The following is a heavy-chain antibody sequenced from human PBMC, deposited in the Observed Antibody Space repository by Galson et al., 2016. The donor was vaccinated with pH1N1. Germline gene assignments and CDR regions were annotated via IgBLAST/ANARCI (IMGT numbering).Heavy chain of an antibody. J-gene: IGHJ6*02. Sequence: LRLSCAASGFTFSDYYMSWIRQAPGKGLEWVSYISSTGSTIYYADSVKGRFTVSRGNAKNSLYLQMNSLRAEDTAVYYCAREGRSDYGDYDGNYYGMDGWGQGTTVTVSS. CDR2: ISSTGSTI. V-gene: IGHV3-11*04. CDR3: AREGRSDYGDYDGNYYGMDG. D-gene: IGHD4-17*01. CDR1: GFTFSDYY.